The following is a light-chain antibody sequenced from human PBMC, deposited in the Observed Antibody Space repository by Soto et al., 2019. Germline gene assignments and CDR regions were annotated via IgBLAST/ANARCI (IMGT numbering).Light chain of an antibody. CDR2: EVS. J-gene: IGLJ3*02. Sequence: QSALTQPPSASGSPGQSVTIACSGTSSDVGGYNHVSWYQQHPGKAPKLMIFEVSKRPSGVPDRFSGSKSGNTAALTVSGLQAEDEAHYYCSSYAGTNNLMFGGGTKLTVL. V-gene: IGLV2-8*01. CDR3: SSYAGTNNLM. CDR1: SSDVGGYNH.